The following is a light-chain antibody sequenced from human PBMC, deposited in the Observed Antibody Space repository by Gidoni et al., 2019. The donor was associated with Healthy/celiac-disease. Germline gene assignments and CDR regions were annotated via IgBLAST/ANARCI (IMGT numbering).Light chain of an antibody. Sequence: EIVMTQSPATLSVPPGESATLSCRASQSVSSKLAWYQQKPGQAPRLLSYGASTRATGIPARFSGSGSGTEFTLTISSLQAEDVAVYYCQQYNNWPYTFGQGTKLEIK. J-gene: IGKJ2*01. V-gene: IGKV3-15*01. CDR2: GAS. CDR1: QSVSSK. CDR3: QQYNNWPYT.